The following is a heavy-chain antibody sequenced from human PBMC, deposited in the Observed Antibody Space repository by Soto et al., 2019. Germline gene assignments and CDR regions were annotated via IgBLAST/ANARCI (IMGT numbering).Heavy chain of an antibody. CDR3: ARVSRITMIVVVIRYYFDY. Sequence: SETLSLTCAVSGGSISSSNWWSWVRQPPGKGLEWIGEIYHSGSTNYNPSLKSRVTISVDTSKNQFSLKLSSVTAADTAVYYCARVSRITMIVVVIRYYFDYWGQGTLVTVSS. CDR1: GGSISSSNW. J-gene: IGHJ4*02. CDR2: IYHSGST. D-gene: IGHD3-22*01. V-gene: IGHV4-4*02.